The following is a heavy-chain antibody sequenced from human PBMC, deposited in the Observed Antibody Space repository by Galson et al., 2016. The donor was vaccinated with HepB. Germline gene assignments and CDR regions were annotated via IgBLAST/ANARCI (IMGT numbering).Heavy chain of an antibody. V-gene: IGHV3-15*07. CDR3: TTDLRYWGIALADDAFDM. D-gene: IGHD6-19*01. CDR2: IKSKTDGETP. CDR1: GFTFSKAW. Sequence: SLRLSCAASGFTFSKAWMNWVRQAPGKGLEWVGRIKSKTDGETPDYAAPVKGRFIISRDDSKNILYLQMNSLKTEDTAVYYCTTDLRYWGIALADDAFDMWGQGTMVTVSS. J-gene: IGHJ3*02.